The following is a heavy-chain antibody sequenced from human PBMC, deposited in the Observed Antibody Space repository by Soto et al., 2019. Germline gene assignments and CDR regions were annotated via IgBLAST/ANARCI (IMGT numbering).Heavy chain of an antibody. D-gene: IGHD4-17*01. J-gene: IGHJ4*02. Sequence: EVQLVESGGGLVKPGGSLRLSCAASGFTFSNAWMSWVRQAPGKGLEWVGRIKSKTDGGTTDYAAPVKGRFTISRDDSKNTLYLQMNSLKTEDTAVYYCTTDGDYGDYGFDYWGQGTLVTVSS. CDR2: IKSKTDGGTT. V-gene: IGHV3-15*01. CDR1: GFTFSNAW. CDR3: TTDGDYGDYGFDY.